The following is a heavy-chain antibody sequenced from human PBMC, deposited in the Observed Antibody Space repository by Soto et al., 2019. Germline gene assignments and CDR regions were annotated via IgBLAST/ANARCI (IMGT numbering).Heavy chain of an antibody. D-gene: IGHD5-12*01. Sequence: GSLRLSCAASGFTFSSYWMHWVRQAPGKGLVWVSRIKGDGSETNYADSVKGRFTISRDNAKNTLYLQLNSLRAEDTAVYYCLRGNSGYGNFDYWGQGTRVTVSS. CDR3: LRGNSGYGNFDY. CDR2: IKGDGSET. CDR1: GFTFSSYW. V-gene: IGHV3-74*01. J-gene: IGHJ4*02.